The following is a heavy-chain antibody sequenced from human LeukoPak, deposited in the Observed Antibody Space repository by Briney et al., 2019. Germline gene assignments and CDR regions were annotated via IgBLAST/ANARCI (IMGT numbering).Heavy chain of an antibody. CDR1: GGSISSYY. J-gene: IGHJ4*02. V-gene: IGHV4-59*01. CDR3: ARVRGCSGGNCYAPALDY. Sequence: SETLSLTCTVSGGSISSYYWSWIRQPPGKGLEWIGYVYSSGSTNYNPSLKSRVTISVDTSKNRFSLRLSSVIAADTAVYYCARVRGCSGGNCYAPALDYWGQGTLVSVSS. CDR2: VYSSGST. D-gene: IGHD2-15*01.